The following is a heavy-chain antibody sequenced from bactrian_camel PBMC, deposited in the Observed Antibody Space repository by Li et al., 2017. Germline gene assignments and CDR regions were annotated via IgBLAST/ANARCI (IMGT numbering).Heavy chain of an antibody. D-gene: IGHD6*01. J-gene: IGHJ4*01. V-gene: IGHV3S44*01. CDR3: AAGSRYGASCRKEGSYQV. CDR1: GFTFSSNS. Sequence: DVQLVESGGGLVQPGQSLRLSCVGSGFTFSSNSMRWFRQAPGKGLEWVSSISARDLITRYADSVKGRFAISRDNAKNTLYLQMNNLKPADTAMYYCAAGSRYGASCRKEGSYQVWGQGTQVTVS. CDR2: ISARDLIT.